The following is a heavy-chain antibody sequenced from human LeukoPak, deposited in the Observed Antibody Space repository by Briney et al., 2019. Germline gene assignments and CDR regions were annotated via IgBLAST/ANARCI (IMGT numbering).Heavy chain of an antibody. V-gene: IGHV3-33*01. J-gene: IGHJ4*02. CDR1: GFTFINYG. CDR3: ARDPDRSGFDY. D-gene: IGHD1-14*01. Sequence: GGSLRLSCAASGFTFINYGMYWVRQAPGKGLEWVATVWYDGNNKYYADSVKGRFAISRDNSKNTLYLQMNSLRAEDTAIYYCARDPDRSGFDYWGQGTLVTVSS. CDR2: VWYDGNNK.